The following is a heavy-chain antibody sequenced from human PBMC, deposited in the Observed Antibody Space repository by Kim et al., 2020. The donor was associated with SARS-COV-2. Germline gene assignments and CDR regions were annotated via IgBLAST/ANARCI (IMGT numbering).Heavy chain of an antibody. CDR3: ARVARSGYDYDAFDI. V-gene: IGHV1-3*01. CDR1: GYTFTSYA. D-gene: IGHD5-12*01. CDR2: INAGNGNT. J-gene: IGHJ3*02. Sequence: ASVKVSCKASGYTFTSYAMHWVRQAPGQRLEWMGWINAGNGNTKYSQKFQGRVTITRDTSASTAYMELSSLRSEDTAVYYCARVARSGYDYDAFDIWGQGTMVTVSS.